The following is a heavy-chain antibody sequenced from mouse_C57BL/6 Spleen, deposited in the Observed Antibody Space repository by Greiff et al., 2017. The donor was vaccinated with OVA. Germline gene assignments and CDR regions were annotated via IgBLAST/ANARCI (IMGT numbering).Heavy chain of an antibody. CDR3: TRCYYGSSSWFAY. J-gene: IGHJ3*01. V-gene: IGHV1-15*01. D-gene: IGHD1-1*01. CDR2: IDPETGGT. Sequence: QVQLKESGAELVRPGASVTLSCKASGYTFTDYEMHWVKQTPVHGLEWIGAIDPETGGTAYNQKFKGKAILTADKSSSTAYMELRSLTSEDSAVYYCTRCYYGSSSWFAYWGQGTLVTVSA. CDR1: GYTFTDYE.